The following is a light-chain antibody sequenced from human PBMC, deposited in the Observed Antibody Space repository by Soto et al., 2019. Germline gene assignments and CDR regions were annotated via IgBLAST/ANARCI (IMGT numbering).Light chain of an antibody. J-gene: IGKJ5*01. CDR1: QSVSSY. V-gene: IGKV3-15*01. Sequence: EIVMTQSPATLSVSPGETATLSCRASQSVSSYFAWYQQKPGQAPRLLIYGASTRATGIPARLSGSGSGTEFTLTISGLQSEDFAVYSCQQYNDWPLFTFGQGTRLELK. CDR2: GAS. CDR3: QQYNDWPLFT.